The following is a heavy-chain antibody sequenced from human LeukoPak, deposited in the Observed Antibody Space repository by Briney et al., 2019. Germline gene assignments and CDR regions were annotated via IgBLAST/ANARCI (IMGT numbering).Heavy chain of an antibody. V-gene: IGHV4-59*12. Sequence: SETLSLTCTVSGGSISSYYWSWIRQPPGKGLECIGNIYYSGSTYYNPSLKSRVTISVDTSKNQFSLKLSSVTAADTAVYYCARLTYSSGWYAGPWGQGTLVTVSS. CDR3: ARLTYSSGWYAGP. CDR1: GGSISSYY. CDR2: IYYSGST. J-gene: IGHJ5*02. D-gene: IGHD6-19*01.